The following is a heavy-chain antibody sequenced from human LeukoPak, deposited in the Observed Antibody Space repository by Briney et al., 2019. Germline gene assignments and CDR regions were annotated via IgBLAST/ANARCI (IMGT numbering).Heavy chain of an antibody. J-gene: IGHJ4*02. CDR3: ARDRWGYSYGGD. V-gene: IGHV3-64*01. CDR1: GFTFSSYA. D-gene: IGHD5-18*01. Sequence: PGGSLRLSCAASGFTFSSYAMHWVRQAPGKGLEYVSAISSNGGSTYYANSVKGRFTISRGNSKNTLYLQMGSLRAEDMAVYYCARDRWGYSYGGDWGQGTLVTVSS. CDR2: ISSNGGST.